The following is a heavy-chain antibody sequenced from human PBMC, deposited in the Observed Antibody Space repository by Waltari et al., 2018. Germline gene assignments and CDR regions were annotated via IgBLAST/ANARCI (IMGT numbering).Heavy chain of an antibody. Sequence: QVQLQESGPGLVKPSETLSLTCTVSGGSISSYYWSWIRQPAGKGLEWIGRIQHSGMTNYTPSLKSRVTMPVDTSKNPFSLKLSSVTAADTAVYYCARVDTTIFGVPYMDVWGKGTTVTISS. CDR1: GGSISSYY. CDR2: IQHSGMT. CDR3: ARVDTTIFGVPYMDV. D-gene: IGHD3-3*01. J-gene: IGHJ6*03. V-gene: IGHV4-4*07.